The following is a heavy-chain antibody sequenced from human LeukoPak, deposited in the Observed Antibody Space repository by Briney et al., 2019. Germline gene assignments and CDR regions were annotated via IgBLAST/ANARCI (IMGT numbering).Heavy chain of an antibody. V-gene: IGHV4-59*01. CDR1: GGSISGYY. D-gene: IGHD6-13*01. J-gene: IGHJ5*02. CDR3: ARQEQQLIYNWFDP. CDR2: IYYSGST. Sequence: SETLSLTCTVSGGSISGYYWSWIRQPPGKGLEWIGYIYYSGSTNYNPSLKSRVTISVDTSKNQFSLKLSSVTAADTAVYYCARQEQQLIYNWFDPWGQGTLVTVS.